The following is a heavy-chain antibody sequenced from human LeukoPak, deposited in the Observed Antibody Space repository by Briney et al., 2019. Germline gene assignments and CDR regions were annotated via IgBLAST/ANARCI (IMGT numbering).Heavy chain of an antibody. J-gene: IGHJ6*02. CDR1: GFTFSSYA. Sequence: GGSLRLSCAASGFTFSSYAMHWVRQAPGKGLEWVAVISYDGSNKYYADSVKGRFTISRDNSKNTLYLQMNSLRAEDTAVYYCARDVSSSGWPNNYYYYGMDVWGQGTTVTVSS. CDR2: ISYDGSNK. CDR3: ARDVSSSGWPNNYYYYGMDV. D-gene: IGHD6-19*01. V-gene: IGHV3-30-3*01.